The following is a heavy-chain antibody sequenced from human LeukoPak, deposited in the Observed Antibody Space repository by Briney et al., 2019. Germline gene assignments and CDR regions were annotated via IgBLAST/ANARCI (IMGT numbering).Heavy chain of an antibody. J-gene: IGHJ6*02. D-gene: IGHD6-6*01. CDR2: ISDDESNK. Sequence: GGSLRLSCAASGFTFSGYAMHWVRQAPGKGLEWVAVISDDESNKYYTDSVKGRFTISRDNSKNTLYLQMNSLRAEDTAVYYCAKAPSAARPVDVWGQGTTVTVSS. CDR3: AKAPSAARPVDV. V-gene: IGHV3-30-3*01. CDR1: GFTFSGYA.